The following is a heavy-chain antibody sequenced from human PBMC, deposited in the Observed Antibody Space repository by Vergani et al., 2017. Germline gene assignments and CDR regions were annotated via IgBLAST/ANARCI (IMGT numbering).Heavy chain of an antibody. CDR1: GFTFSSYS. CDR3: ARDLWLRRNSFDY. CDR2: ISSSSSYI. J-gene: IGHJ4*02. V-gene: IGHV3-21*01. Sequence: VQLVESGGGLVKPGGSLRLSCAASGFTFSSYSMNWVRQAPGKGLEWVSSISSSSSYIYYADSVKGRFTISRDNAKNSLYLQMNSLRAEDTAVYYCARDLWLRRNSFDYWGQGTLVTVSS. D-gene: IGHD5-12*01.